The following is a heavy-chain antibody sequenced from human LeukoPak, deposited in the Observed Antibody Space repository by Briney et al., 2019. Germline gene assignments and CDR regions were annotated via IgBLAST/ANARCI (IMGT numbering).Heavy chain of an antibody. V-gene: IGHV4-4*07. CDR1: GGSISSYY. Sequence: SETLSLTCTVSGGSISSYYWSWIRQPAGKGLEWIGRIYTSGSTNYNPSLKSRVTMSVDTSKNQFSLKPSSVTAADTAVYYCARGMWILSSSWIFDYWGQGTLVTVSS. CDR2: IYTSGST. D-gene: IGHD6-13*01. J-gene: IGHJ4*02. CDR3: ARGMWILSSSWIFDY.